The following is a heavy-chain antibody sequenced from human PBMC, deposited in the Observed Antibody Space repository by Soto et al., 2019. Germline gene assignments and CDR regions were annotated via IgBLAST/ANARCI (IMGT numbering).Heavy chain of an antibody. Sequence: QVQLVESGGGVVQPGRSLRLSCAASGFTFSSYGMHWVRQAPGKGLEWVAVIWYDGSSKYYADSVKGRFTISRDNSKNTLYLQMNSLRAEDTAVYYCARAARILTGYYLDYWGQGTLVTVSS. CDR2: IWYDGSSK. J-gene: IGHJ4*02. V-gene: IGHV3-33*01. D-gene: IGHD3-9*01. CDR1: GFTFSSYG. CDR3: ARAARILTGYYLDY.